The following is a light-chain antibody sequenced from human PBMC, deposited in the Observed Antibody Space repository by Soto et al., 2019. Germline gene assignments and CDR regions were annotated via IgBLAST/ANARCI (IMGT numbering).Light chain of an antibody. CDR2: EVS. V-gene: IGLV2-14*01. CDR3: SSHRSGNTYV. CDR1: SSDVGGYKY. Sequence: QSVLTQPASVSGSPGQSITISCTGTSSDVGGYKYVSWYQQHPGKAPKLMIYEVSNRPSGVSNRFSGSKSGNTASLTISGLQAEDEADYYCSSHRSGNTYVFGTGTKVTVL. J-gene: IGLJ1*01.